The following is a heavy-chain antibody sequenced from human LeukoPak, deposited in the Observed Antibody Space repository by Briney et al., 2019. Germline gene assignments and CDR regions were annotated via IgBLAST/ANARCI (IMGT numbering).Heavy chain of an antibody. Sequence: SETLSLTCLVSGGSISGSHWSWIRQPPRKGLEWIGYIHYTGSTDYNPSLRSRVTLSIDMSKNQFSLRLSSVTAADTAVYYCARTGGDCSSGLCYYAMDVWGQGTTVTVS. CDR2: IHYTGST. J-gene: IGHJ6*02. CDR3: ARTGGDCSSGLCYYAMDV. D-gene: IGHD2-21*02. CDR1: GGSISGSH. V-gene: IGHV4-59*01.